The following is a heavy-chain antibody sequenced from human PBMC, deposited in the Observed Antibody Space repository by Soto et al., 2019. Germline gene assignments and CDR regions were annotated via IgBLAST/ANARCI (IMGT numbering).Heavy chain of an antibody. CDR1: GGSMNYYY. Sequence: SETLSLTCTVSGGSMNYYYWSWIRQPPGKGLEWIGYIYYSGSTYYNPSLKSRVTISVDTSKNQFSLKLSSVTAADTAVYYCAREGAAAGTYYYYGMDVWGQGTTVTVSS. V-gene: IGHV4-59*12. D-gene: IGHD6-13*01. CDR3: AREGAAAGTYYYYGMDV. J-gene: IGHJ6*02. CDR2: IYYSGST.